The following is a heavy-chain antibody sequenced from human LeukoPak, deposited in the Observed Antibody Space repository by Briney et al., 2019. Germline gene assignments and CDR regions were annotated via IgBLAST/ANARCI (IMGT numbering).Heavy chain of an antibody. V-gene: IGHV3-23*01. CDR1: GFTCSNYA. J-gene: IGHJ4*02. D-gene: IGHD4-11*01. CDR2: ISDSGRNT. CDR3: ATDYSDSPAY. Sequence: GGSLRLSCVASGFTCSNYAMSWVRQAPGKGLEWVSAISDSGRNTFYADSVKGRFTISRDNSKNTLYLQMNSLRAEDTAVYYCATDYSDSPAYWGQGTLVTVSS.